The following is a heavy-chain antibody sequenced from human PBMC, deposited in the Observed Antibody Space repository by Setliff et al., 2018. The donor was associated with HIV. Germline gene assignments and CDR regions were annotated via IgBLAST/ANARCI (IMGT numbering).Heavy chain of an antibody. V-gene: IGHV4-34*01. CDR3: TTDGGLWFGRHSYLQN. CDR1: GGSFSGYY. J-gene: IGHJ1*01. Sequence: SATLSLTCAVYGGSFSGYYWNWIRQSPGKGLEWIGEITHSGSTNYNPSLKSRVTISIDTSKNQFSLKVNSVTAADTAVYYCTTDGGLWFGRHSYLQNWGQGTLVTVSS. D-gene: IGHD3-10*01. CDR2: ITHSGST.